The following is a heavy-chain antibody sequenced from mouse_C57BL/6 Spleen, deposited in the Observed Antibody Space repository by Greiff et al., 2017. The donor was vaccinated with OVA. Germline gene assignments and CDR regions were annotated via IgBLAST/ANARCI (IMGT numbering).Heavy chain of an antibody. D-gene: IGHD4-1*01. CDR3: TRTGTVAY. CDR1: GFNIKDDY. CDR2: IDPENGDT. J-gene: IGHJ3*01. Sequence: EVQLQQSGAELVRPGASVKLSCTASGFNIKDDYMHWVKQRPEQGLEWIGWIDPENGDTEYASKFQGKATITADTSSNTAYLQLSSLTSEDTAVYYCTRTGTVAYWGQGTLVTVSA. V-gene: IGHV14-4*01.